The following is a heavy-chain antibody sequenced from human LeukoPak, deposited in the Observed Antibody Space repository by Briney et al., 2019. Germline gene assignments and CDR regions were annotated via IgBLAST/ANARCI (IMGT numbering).Heavy chain of an antibody. J-gene: IGHJ4*02. CDR1: GFTFSDYY. CDR2: ISGSGGST. Sequence: GGSLRLSCAASGFTFSDYYMSWIRQAPGKGLEWVSAISGSGGSTYYADSVKGRFTISRDNSKNTLYLQMNSLRAEDTAVYYCAKDDCSSTSCYSPHYWGQGTLVTVSS. D-gene: IGHD2-2*01. CDR3: AKDDCSSTSCYSPHY. V-gene: IGHV3-23*01.